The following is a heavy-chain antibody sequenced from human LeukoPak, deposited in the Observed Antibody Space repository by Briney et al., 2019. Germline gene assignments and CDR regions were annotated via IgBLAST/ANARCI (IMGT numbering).Heavy chain of an antibody. CDR2: ISSSSSYI. CDR1: GFTFSSYS. V-gene: IGHV3-21*01. D-gene: IGHD5-12*01. CDR3: ARDGVATIETADS. Sequence: PGGSLRLSCAAPGFTFSSYSRNWVRQAPGKGLEWVSSISSSSSYIYYADSVKGRFTISRDNAKNSLYLQMNSLRAEDTAVYYCARDGVATIETADSWGQGPLVTVSS. J-gene: IGHJ4*02.